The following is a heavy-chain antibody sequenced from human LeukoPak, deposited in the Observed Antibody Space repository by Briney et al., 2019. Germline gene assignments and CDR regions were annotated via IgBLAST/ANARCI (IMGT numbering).Heavy chain of an antibody. Sequence: GGSLRLSCAASGFTFSSYSMNWVRQAPGKGLEWVSYISSSSSTIYYADSVKGRFTISRDNAKNSLYLQMSSLRAEDTAVYYCARLGCSSTSCYFPERWFGYYYMDVWGKGTTVTVSS. V-gene: IGHV3-48*04. D-gene: IGHD2-2*01. CDR1: GFTFSSYS. CDR3: ARLGCSSTSCYFPERWFGYYYMDV. CDR2: ISSSSSTI. J-gene: IGHJ6*03.